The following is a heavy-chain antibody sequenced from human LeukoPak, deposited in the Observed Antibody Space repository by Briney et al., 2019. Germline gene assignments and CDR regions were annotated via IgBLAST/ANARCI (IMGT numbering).Heavy chain of an antibody. V-gene: IGHV3-48*04. D-gene: IGHD3-10*02. J-gene: IGHJ6*04. Sequence: GGSLRLSCAASGFTFSSYTMNWVRQAPGKGLEWVSYISSSGSTIYYADSVKGRFTISRDNAKNSLYLQMNSLRAEDTAVYYCAELGITMIGGVWGKGTTVTISS. CDR2: ISSSGSTI. CDR3: AELGITMIGGV. CDR1: GFTFSSYT.